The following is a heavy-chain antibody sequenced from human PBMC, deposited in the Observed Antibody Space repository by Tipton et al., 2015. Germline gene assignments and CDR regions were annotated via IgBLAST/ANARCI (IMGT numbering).Heavy chain of an antibody. CDR2: IFYTGST. CDR1: GGAITSDGFY. Sequence: TLSLTCTVSGGAITSDGFYWSWIRQHPGKGLEWIGYIFYTGSTYYNPSLKSRATLSVYTSKNQFSLNLSSVTAADTAVYFCARDGYTSNYFDYGGQGTLVIVSS. CDR3: ARDGYTSNYFDY. J-gene: IGHJ4*02. V-gene: IGHV4-31*03. D-gene: IGHD5-24*01.